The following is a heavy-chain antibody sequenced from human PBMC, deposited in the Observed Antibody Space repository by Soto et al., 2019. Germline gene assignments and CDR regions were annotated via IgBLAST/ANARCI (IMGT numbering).Heavy chain of an antibody. J-gene: IGHJ4*01. CDR3: AKVRSQDYGYPHAAYYYDY. CDR2: IYSGGRA. V-gene: IGHV3-66*01. D-gene: IGHD4-17*01. CDR1: GFTVSSNY. Sequence: GGSLRLSCAASGFTVSSNYMSWVRQAPGKGPEWVSVIYSGGRAYYAESVKGRFTISRDISKNTLYLQMDSLRAEDTAVYYCAKVRSQDYGYPHAAYYYDYWGHRPRVTDSS.